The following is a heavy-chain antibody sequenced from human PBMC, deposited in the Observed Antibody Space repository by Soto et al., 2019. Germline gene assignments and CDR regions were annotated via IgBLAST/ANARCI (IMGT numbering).Heavy chain of an antibody. D-gene: IGHD2-21*02. CDR3: ARDRSCVGDCSFIPDAFDI. CDR1: GGTFSSYA. V-gene: IGHV1-69*01. CDR2: IIPIFGTA. J-gene: IGHJ3*02. Sequence: QVQLVQSGAEVKKPGSSVKVSCKASGGTFSSYAISWVRQAPGQGLEWMGGIIPIFGTANYAQKFQGRVTITADESTSTAYMELSSLRSEDTAVYYCARDRSCVGDCSFIPDAFDIWGQGTMVTVSS.